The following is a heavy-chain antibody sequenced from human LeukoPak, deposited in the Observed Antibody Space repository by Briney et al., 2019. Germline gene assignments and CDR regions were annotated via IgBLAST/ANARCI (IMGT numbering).Heavy chain of an antibody. J-gene: IGHJ5*02. V-gene: IGHV4-30-4*01. Sequence: PSETLSLTCTVSAGSITSHDYYWSWIRQAPGKGLEWIGYTHNSGSTFYNPSLKSRFTISVDTSKNQFSLKARSVTATDTAVYYCAREGHDFWSGSRGWFDPWGPGTLVTVSS. CDR1: AGSITSHDYY. CDR3: AREGHDFWSGSRGWFDP. CDR2: THNSGST. D-gene: IGHD3-3*01.